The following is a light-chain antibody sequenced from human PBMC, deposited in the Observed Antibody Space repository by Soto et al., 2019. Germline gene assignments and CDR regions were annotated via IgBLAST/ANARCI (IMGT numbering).Light chain of an antibody. Sequence: IQMTQSPSSLSASIGDRVTITCRASQGIGVRLAWFQQKPWKAPQYLIQSASSLQSSVPSRFSGSGSGTEFILTINSLQPEDVAIYYCLQVSSFPRTFGQGTKVEIK. V-gene: IGKV1-12*01. CDR1: QGIGVR. J-gene: IGKJ1*01. CDR2: SAS. CDR3: LQVSSFPRT.